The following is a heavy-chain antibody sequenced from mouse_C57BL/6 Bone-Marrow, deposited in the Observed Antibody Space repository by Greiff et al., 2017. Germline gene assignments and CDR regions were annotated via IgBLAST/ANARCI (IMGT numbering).Heavy chain of an antibody. V-gene: IGHV1-63*01. Sequence: QVQLQQSGAELVRPGTSVKMSCKASGYTFTNYWIGWAKQRPGHGLEWIGDIYPGGGYTNYNEKFKGKATLTADKSSSTAYMQFSSLTSEDSAIYYCARLRRRYYYARDYWGQGTSVTVSS. CDR3: ARLRRRYYYARDY. CDR2: IYPGGGYT. CDR1: GYTFTNYW. D-gene: IGHD2-12*01. J-gene: IGHJ4*01.